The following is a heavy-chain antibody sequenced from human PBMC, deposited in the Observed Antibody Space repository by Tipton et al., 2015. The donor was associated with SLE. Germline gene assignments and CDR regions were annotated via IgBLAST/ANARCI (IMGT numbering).Heavy chain of an antibody. J-gene: IGHJ4*02. CDR3: ARGYCSDGVCYGFGFFDY. V-gene: IGHV4-39*07. Sequence: LRLSCTVSGGSIRSSRHFWGWIRQPPGKGLEWIGVLYYSGNTYYNPSLKSPVTLSIDTSKNQFFLKMRSVTAADTAVYFCARGYCSDGVCYGFGFFDYWGQGNLVTVSS. CDR2: LYYSGNT. D-gene: IGHD2-8*01. CDR1: GGSIRSSRHF.